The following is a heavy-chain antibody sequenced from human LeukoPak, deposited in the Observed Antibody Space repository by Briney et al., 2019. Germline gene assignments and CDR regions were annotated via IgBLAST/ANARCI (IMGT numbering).Heavy chain of an antibody. Sequence: PSETLSLTCTVSGGSISSSSYYWGWIRQPPGKGLEWIGSIYYSGSTYYNPSLKSRVTISVDTSKNQFSLKLSSVTAADTAVYYCARTIVKGYMDVWGKGTTVTVSS. V-gene: IGHV4-39*07. CDR1: GGSISSSSYY. CDR2: IYYSGST. J-gene: IGHJ6*03. D-gene: IGHD3-22*01. CDR3: ARTIVKGYMDV.